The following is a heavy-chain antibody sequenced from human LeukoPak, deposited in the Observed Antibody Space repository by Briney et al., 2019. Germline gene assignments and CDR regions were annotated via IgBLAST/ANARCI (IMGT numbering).Heavy chain of an antibody. V-gene: IGHV1-2*02. Sequence: ASVTVSCKASGYTFTVYYIHWLRRAPGQGLEWVGWINPNSGGTNYEQKFQGRVTMTRDTSISTVYMEVSRLRSDDTAVYYCASGGHTLATIERLYYFDYWGQGTLVTVSS. J-gene: IGHJ4*02. CDR3: ASGGHTLATIERLYYFDY. D-gene: IGHD5-12*01. CDR2: INPNSGGT. CDR1: GYTFTVYY.